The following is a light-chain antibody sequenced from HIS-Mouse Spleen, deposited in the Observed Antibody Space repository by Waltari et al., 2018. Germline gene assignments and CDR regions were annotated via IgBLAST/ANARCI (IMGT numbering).Light chain of an antibody. Sequence: SYELTQPPSVSVSSGQTARLTCSGDALPKQYAYWYQQKPGQAPVLVIYKDSERPSGIPERFSGSSSGTTVTLTISGVQAEDEADYYCQSADSSGTYVVFGGGTKLTVL. CDR1: ALPKQY. CDR2: KDS. V-gene: IGLV3-25*03. CDR3: QSADSSGTYVV. J-gene: IGLJ2*01.